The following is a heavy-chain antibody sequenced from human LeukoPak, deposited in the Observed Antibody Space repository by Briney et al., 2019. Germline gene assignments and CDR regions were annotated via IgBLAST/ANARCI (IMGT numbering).Heavy chain of an antibody. D-gene: IGHD4-23*01. V-gene: IGHV4-34*04. J-gene: IGHJ3*02. Sequence: SETLSLTCAVSGGSFSGYYWSWVRQPPGKGVEGMGEINHSGSTNNNPTPTSGGTISVETYKNKYYLKLRNVTAADTAVCYCAGGGGYGGNSLYAFDIWGQGTMVTVSS. CDR2: INHSGST. CDR3: AGGGGYGGNSLYAFDI. CDR1: GGSFSGYY.